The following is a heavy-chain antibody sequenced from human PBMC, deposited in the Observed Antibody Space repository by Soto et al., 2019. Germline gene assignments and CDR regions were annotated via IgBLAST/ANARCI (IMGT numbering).Heavy chain of an antibody. J-gene: IGHJ4*02. CDR3: ARVLHGSGTIDY. D-gene: IGHD3-10*01. CDR2: IYYSGST. V-gene: IGHV4-59*01. Sequence: PSETLSLTCTVSGGSMSSYYWSWIRQPPGKGLEWIGYIYYSGSTNYNPSLKNRVTISVDTSKNQFSLKLSSVTAADTDVYYCARVLHGSGTIDYWGQGTLVTVSA. CDR1: GGSMSSYY.